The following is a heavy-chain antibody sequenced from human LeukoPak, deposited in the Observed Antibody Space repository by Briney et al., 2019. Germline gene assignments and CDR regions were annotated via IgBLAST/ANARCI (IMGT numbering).Heavy chain of an antibody. J-gene: IGHJ4*02. V-gene: IGHV3-23*01. CDR2: ISGSGGST. CDR3: AKPASYGSGSYYRKGYFDY. Sequence: GGSLRLSCAASGFTFGSYAMSWVRPAPGKGLEWVSAISGSGGSTYYADSVKGRFTISRDNSKNTLYLQMNSLRAEDTAVYYCAKPASYGSGSYYRKGYFDYWGQGTLVTVSS. D-gene: IGHD3-10*01. CDR1: GFTFGSYA.